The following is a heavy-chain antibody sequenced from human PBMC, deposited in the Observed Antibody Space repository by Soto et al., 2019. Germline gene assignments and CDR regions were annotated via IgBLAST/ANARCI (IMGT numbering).Heavy chain of an antibody. D-gene: IGHD3-10*01. V-gene: IGHV1-69*01. J-gene: IGHJ6*02. CDR2: VSPPFRTS. Sequence: QVQLVQSGAEVKKPGSSVKVSCKTSGVSFNNNGIGWVRQAPGHGREWMGGVSPPFRTSNYARKFQGRISITADASTVTVNMELSSLTSEDTAQYYCARVLYYGSGSYSPYGMDVWGQGTTVTVSS. CDR3: ARVLYYGSGSYSPYGMDV. CDR1: GVSFNNNG.